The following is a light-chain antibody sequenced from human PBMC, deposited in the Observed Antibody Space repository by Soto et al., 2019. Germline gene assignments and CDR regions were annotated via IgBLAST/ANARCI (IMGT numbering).Light chain of an antibody. J-gene: IGKJ4*01. Sequence: EIVLTQSPGIPSLSPGERATLSCRASQSVSNSYLAWYQQKPGQAPRLLISDASRRATGIPDRFSGSGSGTDFTLTISRLEPEDFAVYYCQQYGSSPQTTFGGGTKEEI. V-gene: IGKV3-20*01. CDR2: DAS. CDR3: QQYGSSPQTT. CDR1: QSVSNSY.